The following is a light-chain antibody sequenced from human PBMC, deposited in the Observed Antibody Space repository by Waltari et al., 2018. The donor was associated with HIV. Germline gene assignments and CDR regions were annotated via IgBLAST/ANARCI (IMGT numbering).Light chain of an antibody. V-gene: IGLV2-14*01. CDR2: EFS. CDR1: NSDIGRYSF. Sequence: QAALNQPASVSAFPGKTSTISCTGTNSDIGRYSFVSWYQQSPGKAPKLLIYEFSNRPPGGSDRFSGSNSGNSDSLTVSVLQADDEADYYCSSFTTLHPLSFGGGTTLTVL. CDR3: SSFTTLHPLS. J-gene: IGLJ2*01.